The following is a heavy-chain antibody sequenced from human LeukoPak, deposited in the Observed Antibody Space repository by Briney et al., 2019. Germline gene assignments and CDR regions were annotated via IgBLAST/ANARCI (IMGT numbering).Heavy chain of an antibody. CDR1: GYTFTGYY. CDR2: INPNSGGT. CDR3: ARGGGWEQQYYYYYMDV. J-gene: IGHJ6*03. D-gene: IGHD6-13*01. V-gene: IGHV1-2*02. Sequence: GASVKVSCKASGYTFTGYYMHWVRQAPGQGLEWMGWINPNSGGTNYAQKFQGRVTMTRDTSISTAYMELSRLRSDDTAVYYCARGGGWEQQYYYYYMDVWGKGTTVTVSS.